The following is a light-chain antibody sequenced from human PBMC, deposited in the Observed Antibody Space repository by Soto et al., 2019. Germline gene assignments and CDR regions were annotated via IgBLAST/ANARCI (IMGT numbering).Light chain of an antibody. CDR1: SSNIGNNY. CDR2: ENN. Sequence: QSVLTQPPSVSAAPGQKVTISCSGSSSNIGNNYVSWYQQLPGKAPKLLIYENNKRPSWIPDRFSGSKSGTSATLAITGLQAGDEADYYCGTWDSSLIAWVFGGGTKLTVL. V-gene: IGLV1-51*02. CDR3: GTWDSSLIAWV. J-gene: IGLJ3*02.